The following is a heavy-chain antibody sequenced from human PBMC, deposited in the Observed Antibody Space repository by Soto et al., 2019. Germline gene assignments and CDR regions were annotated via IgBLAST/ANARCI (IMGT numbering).Heavy chain of an antibody. V-gene: IGHV1-8*01. D-gene: IGHD3-22*01. Sequence: ASVKVSCKASGYTFTSYDINWVRQATGQGLEWMGWMNPNSGNTGYAQKFQGRVTMTGDTSADTVYMELSSLRSEDTAIYYCKRDHYDSSGYYRFDYWGPGTPVTVSS. CDR2: MNPNSGNT. J-gene: IGHJ4*02. CDR1: GYTFTSYD. CDR3: KRDHYDSSGYYRFDY.